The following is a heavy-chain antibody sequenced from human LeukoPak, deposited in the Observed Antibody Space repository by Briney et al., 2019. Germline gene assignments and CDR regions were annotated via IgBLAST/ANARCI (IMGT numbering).Heavy chain of an antibody. V-gene: IGHV4-59*01. Sequence: PSETLSLTCTVSGGSISSYYWSWIRQAPGKGLEWIGYVYYSGTTNYNPSLKSRVSISVDTSKNQFSLKLTSVTAADTAVYYCARARGGYDPTDNWFDPWGQGTLVTVSS. CDR3: ARARGGYDPTDNWFDP. CDR1: GGSISSYY. J-gene: IGHJ5*02. D-gene: IGHD5-12*01. CDR2: VYYSGTT.